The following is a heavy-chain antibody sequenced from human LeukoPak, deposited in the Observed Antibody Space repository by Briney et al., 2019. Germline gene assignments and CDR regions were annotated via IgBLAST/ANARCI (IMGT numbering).Heavy chain of an antibody. CDR3: ARDSRSYYDSSGYYGTFDY. CDR1: GGSISSYY. V-gene: IGHV4-59*01. Sequence: SETLSLTCTVSGGSISSYYWSWIRQPPGKGLEWIGYIYYSGSTNYNPSLKSRVTISVDTSKNQLSLKLSSVTAADTAVYYCARDSRSYYDSSGYYGTFDYWGQGTLVTVSS. CDR2: IYYSGST. J-gene: IGHJ4*02. D-gene: IGHD3-22*01.